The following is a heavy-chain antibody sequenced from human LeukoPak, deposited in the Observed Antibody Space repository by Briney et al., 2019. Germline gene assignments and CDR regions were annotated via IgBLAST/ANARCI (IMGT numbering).Heavy chain of an antibody. J-gene: IGHJ5*02. D-gene: IGHD3-9*01. Sequence: ASVKVSCKASGYTFTSYGISWVRQAPGQGLEWMGWISAYNGNTNYAQKLQGRVTMTTDTSTSTAYMELRSLRSDDTAVYYCARKTVSSYYDILTGYYTHNWFDPWGQGTLVTVSS. V-gene: IGHV1-18*01. CDR3: ARKTVSSYYDILTGYYTHNWFDP. CDR2: ISAYNGNT. CDR1: GYTFTSYG.